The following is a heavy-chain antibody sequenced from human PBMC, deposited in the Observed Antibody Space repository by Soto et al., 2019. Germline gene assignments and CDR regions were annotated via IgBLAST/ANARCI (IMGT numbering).Heavy chain of an antibody. V-gene: IGHV3-23*01. D-gene: IGHD1-26*01. CDR2: ISGSGGST. CDR3: AKDRTPGGWELHYYYYYYGMDV. J-gene: IGHJ6*02. CDR1: GFTFSSYA. Sequence: EVQLLESGGGLVQPGGSLRLSCAASGFTFSSYAMSWVRQAPGKGLEWVSAISGSGGSTYYADSVKGRFTISRDNSKNTLYLQMNSLRAEDTAVYYCAKDRTPGGWELHYYYYYYGMDVWGQGTTVTVSS.